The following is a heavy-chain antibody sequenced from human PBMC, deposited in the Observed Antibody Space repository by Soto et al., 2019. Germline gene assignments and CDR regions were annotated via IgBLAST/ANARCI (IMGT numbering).Heavy chain of an antibody. CDR1: GCSISSGGYS. J-gene: IGHJ6*02. CDR3: ARAHYGDYGYGMDV. CDR2: IYHSGST. Sequence: SETLSLTCAVSGCSISSGGYSWSWIRQPPGKGLEWIGYIYHSGSTYYNPSLKSRVTISVDRSKNQFSLKLSSVTAADTAVYYCARAHYGDYGYGMDVWGQGTTVTVSS. V-gene: IGHV4-30-2*01. D-gene: IGHD4-17*01.